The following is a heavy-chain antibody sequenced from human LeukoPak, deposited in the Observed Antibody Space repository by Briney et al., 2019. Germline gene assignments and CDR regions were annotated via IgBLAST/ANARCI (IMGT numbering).Heavy chain of an antibody. CDR3: ARGEWELDY. CDR1: GGSISSYY. Sequence: PSETLSLTCTVSGGSISSYYWSWIWQPPGKGLEWIGYIYYSGSTNYNPSLKSRVTISVDTSKNQFSLKLSSVTAADTAVYYCARGEWELDYWGQGTLVTVSS. CDR2: IYYSGST. D-gene: IGHD1-26*01. V-gene: IGHV4-59*01. J-gene: IGHJ4*02.